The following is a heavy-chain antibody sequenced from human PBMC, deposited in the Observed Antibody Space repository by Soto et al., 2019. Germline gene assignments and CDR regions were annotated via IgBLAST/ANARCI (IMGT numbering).Heavy chain of an antibody. V-gene: IGHV3-15*07. Sequence: PGGSLRLSCAASGFTFGNDWINWVRQAPGKGLEWVGRVKSKTHVGTTDSAEPVKGRFAISRDDSNNMVYLQMNSLKIDDSAFYYCSADSYSTKIIVRLDYWGHGTLVTVSS. CDR2: VKSKTHVGTT. J-gene: IGHJ4*01. D-gene: IGHD2-8*01. CDR3: SADSYSTKIIVRLDY. CDR1: GFTFGNDW.